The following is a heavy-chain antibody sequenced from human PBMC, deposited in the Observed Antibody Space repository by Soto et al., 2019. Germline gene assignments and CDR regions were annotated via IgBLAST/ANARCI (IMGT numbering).Heavy chain of an antibody. CDR1: GFTFSSYS. CDR3: ASSVRGYDHLGYYYYMDV. V-gene: IGHV3-21*01. J-gene: IGHJ6*03. Sequence: GGSLRLSCAASGFTFSSYSMNWVRQAPGKGLEWVSSISSSSSYIYYADSVKGRFTISRDNDKNSLYLQMNSLRAEDTAVYYCASSVRGYDHLGYYYYMDVWGKGTTVTVSS. D-gene: IGHD5-12*01. CDR2: ISSSSSYI.